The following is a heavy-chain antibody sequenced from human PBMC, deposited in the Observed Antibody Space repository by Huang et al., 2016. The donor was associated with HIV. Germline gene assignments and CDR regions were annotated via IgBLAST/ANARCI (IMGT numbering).Heavy chain of an antibody. CDR1: GFTFTTYA. Sequence: QVQLVESGGGLVQPGRSLRLSCAASGFTFTTYAIPWVRQAPGKGRGWVEFISYDGRNKFYADSGKGRVTISRDNSKSTVYLLMNSLRVDDTALYYCARSAVPGDGDWFDPWGQGTLVTVSS. J-gene: IGHJ5*02. CDR2: ISYDGRNK. D-gene: IGHD6-19*01. CDR3: ARSAVPGDGDWFDP. V-gene: IGHV3-30*04.